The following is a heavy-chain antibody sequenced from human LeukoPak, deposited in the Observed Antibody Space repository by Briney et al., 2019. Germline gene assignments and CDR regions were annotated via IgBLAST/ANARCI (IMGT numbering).Heavy chain of an antibody. CDR2: MNPGSGNS. V-gene: IGHV1-8*02. D-gene: IGHD3-22*01. Sequence: ASVTVSFKASGYTFGSYDINWVRQATGQGLEWMGWMNPGSGNSGHAQRFQGRVTMTRDTSINTAYMELSGLRSEDTAVYYCARLSETAAYYYTSGYYYHGYWGQGTLVTVDS. J-gene: IGHJ4*02. CDR1: GYTFGSYD. CDR3: ARLSETAAYYYTSGYYYHGY.